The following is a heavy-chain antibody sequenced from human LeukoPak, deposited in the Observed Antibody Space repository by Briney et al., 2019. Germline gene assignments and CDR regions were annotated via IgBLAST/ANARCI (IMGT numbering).Heavy chain of an antibody. CDR1: GYTFTDSY. CDR2: INPNAGDT. CDR3: TREGRVGVPFDY. V-gene: IGHV1-2*02. D-gene: IGHD2-15*01. J-gene: IGHJ4*02. Sequence: ASLKVSCKTSGYTFTDSYMHWVRQAPGQGLEWIGWINPNAGDTTYAQGFHGRVTMTRDTSISTVYMELNSLKLDDTAVYYCTREGRVGVPFDYWGQGTLVTVST.